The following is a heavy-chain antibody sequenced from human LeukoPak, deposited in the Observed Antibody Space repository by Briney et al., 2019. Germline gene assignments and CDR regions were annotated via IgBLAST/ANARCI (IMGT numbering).Heavy chain of an antibody. J-gene: IGHJ4*02. CDR2: IYHSGST. CDR1: GGSFSGYY. CDR3: ARVLKYYYDSGDTYYFDY. D-gene: IGHD3-22*01. V-gene: IGHV4-34*01. Sequence: SETLSLTCAVYGGSFSGYYWSWIRQPPGKGLEWIGSIYHSGSTYYNPSLKSRVTISVDTSKNQFSLKLSSVTAADTAVYYCARVLKYYYDSGDTYYFDYWGQGTLVTVSS.